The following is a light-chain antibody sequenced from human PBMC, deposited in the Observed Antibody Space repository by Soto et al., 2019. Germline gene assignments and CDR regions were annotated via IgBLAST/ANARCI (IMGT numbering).Light chain of an antibody. CDR2: GAS. Sequence: EIVLTQSPGTLSLSPGERATLSCRAAQSVKSNFLAWYQQKPGQAPRLFIYGASSRATGIPDRFSGSGSGTDFTLTISRLEPEDFAVYYCHQYGSSPLTFGGGTNVEIK. V-gene: IGKV3-20*01. CDR1: QSVKSNF. J-gene: IGKJ4*01. CDR3: HQYGSSPLT.